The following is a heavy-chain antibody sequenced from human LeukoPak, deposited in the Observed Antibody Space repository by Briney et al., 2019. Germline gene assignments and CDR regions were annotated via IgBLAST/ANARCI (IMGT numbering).Heavy chain of an antibody. J-gene: IGHJ4*02. Sequence: GGSLRLSCAASGFTFSNYALSWVRQAPGKGLEWVSDISGSGNSTYYADSVKGRFTTSRDNSKNTLYLQMNSLRAEDTAVYYCAKAQFDWSTSLDYWGQGTLVTVSS. V-gene: IGHV3-23*01. CDR2: ISGSGNST. D-gene: IGHD3-9*01. CDR1: GFTFSNYA. CDR3: AKAQFDWSTSLDY.